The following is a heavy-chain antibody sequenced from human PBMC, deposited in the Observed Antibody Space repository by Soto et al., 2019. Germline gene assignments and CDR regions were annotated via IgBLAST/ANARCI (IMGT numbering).Heavy chain of an antibody. V-gene: IGHV1-3*01. D-gene: IGHD2-2*02. CDR2: INAGNGNT. CDR3: ARYTAPSDV. Sequence: QVQLVQSGAEVKKPGASVKVSCKASGYTFTSYAMHWVRQAPGQRLEWMGWINAGNGNTKYSQKFQVRVTITRATSARTAYMELSSLRPEDSALYYCARYTAPSDVWGQGTTVTVSS. J-gene: IGHJ6*02. CDR1: GYTFTSYA.